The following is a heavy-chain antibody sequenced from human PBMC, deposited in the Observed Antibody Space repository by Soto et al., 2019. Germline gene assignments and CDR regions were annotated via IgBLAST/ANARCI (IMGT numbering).Heavy chain of an antibody. CDR3: ARGSHLERDALDI. CDR1: GFSINSGCYY. CDR2: IYYTGHT. J-gene: IGHJ3*02. D-gene: IGHD1-1*01. Sequence: QVQLQESGPGLVKPSQTLSLTCSFSGFSINSGCYYWSWLRHHPGKGLEWIGYIYYTGHTFYNASQKSRVAMSLDTSENQFSLKLSSVTAADTAVYYCARGSHLERDALDIWGQGTMVTVSS. V-gene: IGHV4-31*03.